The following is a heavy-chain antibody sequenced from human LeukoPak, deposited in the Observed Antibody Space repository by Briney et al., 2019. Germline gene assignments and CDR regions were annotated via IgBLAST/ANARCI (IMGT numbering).Heavy chain of an antibody. D-gene: IGHD2-21*02. V-gene: IGHV3-21*01. Sequence: GGSLRLSCAASGFTFSSYSMNWVRQAPGKGLEWVSSISSRSSYIYYADSVKGRFTISRDNAKNSLYLQMNSLRAEDTAVYYCARGPGVVTTGWGQGTLVTVSS. J-gene: IGHJ4*02. CDR2: ISSRSSYI. CDR3: ARGPGVVTTG. CDR1: GFTFSSYS.